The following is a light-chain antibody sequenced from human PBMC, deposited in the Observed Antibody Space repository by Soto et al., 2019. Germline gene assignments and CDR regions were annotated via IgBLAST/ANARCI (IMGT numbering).Light chain of an antibody. V-gene: IGKV3-20*01. CDR2: RTF. Sequence: EIVLTQSPGTLPLSPGERATLSRRASQSIASSYLAWYQQKPGQPPRLLLYRTFNRATGIPDRFSGSGSGTDFTLTISRLEPEDFAVYFCQQFSRPPLTFGGGTKVEI. J-gene: IGKJ4*01. CDR3: QQFSRPPLT. CDR1: QSIASSY.